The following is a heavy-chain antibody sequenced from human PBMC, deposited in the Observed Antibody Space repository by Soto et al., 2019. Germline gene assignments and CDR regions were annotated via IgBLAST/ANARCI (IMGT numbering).Heavy chain of an antibody. Sequence: PWGSLRLSCAGSGFTSSDYYMSWIRQAPGQGLEWVSYMSSSGVTVFYADSVKGRFTISRDNAKNSLYLQMYSLRAEDSAVYYCARNTISAAGADYYGLDVWGQGTTVTVSS. V-gene: IGHV3-11*01. CDR3: ARNTISAAGADYYGLDV. CDR2: MSSSGVTV. D-gene: IGHD6-13*01. CDR1: GFTSSDYY. J-gene: IGHJ6*02.